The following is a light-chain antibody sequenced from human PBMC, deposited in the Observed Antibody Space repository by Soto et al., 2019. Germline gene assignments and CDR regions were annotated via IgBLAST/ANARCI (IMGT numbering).Light chain of an antibody. V-gene: IGKV1-39*01. Sequence: DIQMTQSPSSLSASVGDRVTITCRASQSISSYLNWYQQKPGKAPKLLIYAASNFQSGVPSRLSGSGSRTDFTLNISSLQPEDFAIYYCQQSYSTLSFTFDPGNKVDIK. CDR3: QQSYSTLSFT. CDR2: AAS. J-gene: IGKJ3*01. CDR1: QSISSY.